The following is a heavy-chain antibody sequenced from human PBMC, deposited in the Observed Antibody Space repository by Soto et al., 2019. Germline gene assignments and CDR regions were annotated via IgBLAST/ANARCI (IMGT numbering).Heavy chain of an antibody. CDR1: GYKFTSYW. J-gene: IGHJ5*02. CDR2: IFPSDSDT. CDR3: ARKDKSGYCNWFDP. Sequence: GESLKISCRTSGYKFTSYWIAWVRQMPGKGLEWMGIIFPSDSDTRYSPSFQGQVTISADRSTNSVFLQWASLKASDTAVYFCARKDKSGYCNWFDPWGQGTLVTVSS. V-gene: IGHV5-51*01. D-gene: IGHD3-22*01.